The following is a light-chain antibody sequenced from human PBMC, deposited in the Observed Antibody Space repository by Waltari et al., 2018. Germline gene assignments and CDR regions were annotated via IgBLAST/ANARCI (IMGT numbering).Light chain of an antibody. CDR2: NTN. Sequence: QTVVTQEPSFPVSPGGTVTPPCGLTPASVLTTYYPSWYQQTPGQAPRTLIYNTNTRSSGVPDRFSGSILGNKAALTITGAQAEDESDYYCVLYMGSASWVFGGGTQLTVL. CDR1: PASVLTTYY. V-gene: IGLV8-61*01. J-gene: IGLJ3*02. CDR3: VLYMGSASWV.